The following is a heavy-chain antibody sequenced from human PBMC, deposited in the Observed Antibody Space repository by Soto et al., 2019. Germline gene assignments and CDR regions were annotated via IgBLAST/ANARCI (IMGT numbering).Heavy chain of an antibody. J-gene: IGHJ4*02. D-gene: IGHD1-1*01. CDR1: GFTFTSYA. CDR2: ISGGGTGT. CDR3: ANIGLTTGSPLQ. Sequence: GGSLRLSCAASGFTFTSYAMTWVRQAPGKGLEWVSRISGGGTGTYYADSVRGRFTISRDNSKNTLFLQMNNLRADDAAIYYCANIGLTTGSPLQWGQGTLVTVSS. V-gene: IGHV3-23*01.